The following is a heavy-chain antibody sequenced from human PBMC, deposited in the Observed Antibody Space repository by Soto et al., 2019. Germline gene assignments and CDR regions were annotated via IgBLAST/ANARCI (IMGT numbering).Heavy chain of an antibody. J-gene: IGHJ4*02. D-gene: IGHD6-19*01. CDR3: ARNPSGQWVVPLYCDL. Sequence: GGALGLTCAASGFSISDYEMNWVRQAPGKGLEWVSYISGSGSTVYYADSVKGRFTISRDNAKNSVFLQINTLRVEDAAIYYCARNPSGQWVVPLYCDLWGQGTLVPVSS. CDR2: ISGSGSTV. CDR1: GFSISDYE. V-gene: IGHV3-48*03.